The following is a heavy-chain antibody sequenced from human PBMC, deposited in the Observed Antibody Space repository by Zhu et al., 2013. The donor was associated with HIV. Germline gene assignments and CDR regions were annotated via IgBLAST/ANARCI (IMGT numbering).Heavy chain of an antibody. CDR1: GGTLKSSG. CDR2: IIPIFGTA. CDR3: ARALGQWLVVDY. D-gene: IGHD6-19*01. Sequence: QVQLVQSGTEVKKPGSSVKVSCEASGGTLKSSGMTWVRQAPGQGLEWMGGIIPIFGTANYAQKFQGRVTITADKSTSTAYMELSSLRSEDTAVYYCARALGQWLVVDYWGQGNPGSPSPQ. J-gene: IGHJ4*02. V-gene: IGHV1-69*06.